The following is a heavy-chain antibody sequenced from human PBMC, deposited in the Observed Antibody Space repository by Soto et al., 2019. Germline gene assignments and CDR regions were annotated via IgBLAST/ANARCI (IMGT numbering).Heavy chain of an antibody. D-gene: IGHD5-12*01. CDR1: GGSISSGGYY. J-gene: IGHJ4*02. Sequence: TLSLTCTVSGGSISSGGYYWSWIRQHPGKGLEWIGYIYYSGSTYYNPSLKSRVTISVDTSKNQFSLKLSSVTAADTAVYYCARGYSGYEPRYYFDYWGQGTLVTVSS. V-gene: IGHV4-31*03. CDR2: IYYSGST. CDR3: ARGYSGYEPRYYFDY.